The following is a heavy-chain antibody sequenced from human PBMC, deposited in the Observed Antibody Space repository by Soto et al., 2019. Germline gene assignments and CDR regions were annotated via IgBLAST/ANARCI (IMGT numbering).Heavy chain of an antibody. CDR2: ISGTGHDP. D-gene: IGHD2-2*01. Sequence: QVHLVESGGDLVKPGGSLRLSCVASGFTFSDYYMSWFRQAPGKGPEFISYISGTGHDPNYADSVKGRFTISRDNAKNSLYLRMTPLRVEDPGVYYWALPTLMPFNGGQGPLVPSPQ. J-gene: IGHJ4*02. CDR1: GFTFSDYY. V-gene: IGHV3-11*06. CDR3: ALPTLMPFN.